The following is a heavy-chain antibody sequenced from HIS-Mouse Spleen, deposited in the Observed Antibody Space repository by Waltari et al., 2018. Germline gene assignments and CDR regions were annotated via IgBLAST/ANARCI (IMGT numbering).Heavy chain of an antibody. V-gene: IGHV4-59*01. D-gene: IGHD3-16*02. CDR2: IYYSGST. CDR1: GCSISSYY. CDR3: AGNRYVWGSYRPPYYYGMDV. J-gene: IGHJ6*02. Sequence: QVQLQESGPGLVKPSETLSLTCTVSGCSISSYYWSWIRQPPGQGLEWIGYIYYSGSTNYNPSLKSRVTISVDTSKNQFSLKLSSVTAADTAVYYCAGNRYVWGSYRPPYYYGMDVWGQGTTVTVSS.